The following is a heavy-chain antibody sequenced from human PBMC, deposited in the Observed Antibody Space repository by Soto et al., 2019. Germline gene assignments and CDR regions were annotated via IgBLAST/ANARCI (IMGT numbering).Heavy chain of an antibody. CDR3: ARHPTSGYCSGGSCYQPFWYFDL. Sequence: QLQLQESGPGLVKPSETLSLTCTVSGGSISSSSYYWGWIRQPPGKGLEWIGSIYYSGSTYYNPSLKSRVTISVDTSKNQFSLKLSSVTAADTAVYYCARHPTSGYCSGGSCYQPFWYFDLWGRGTLVTVSS. V-gene: IGHV4-39*01. J-gene: IGHJ2*01. CDR2: IYYSGST. CDR1: GGSISSSSYY. D-gene: IGHD2-15*01.